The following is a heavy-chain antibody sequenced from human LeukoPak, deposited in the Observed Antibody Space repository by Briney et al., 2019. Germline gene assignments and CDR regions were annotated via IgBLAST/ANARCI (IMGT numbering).Heavy chain of an antibody. J-gene: IGHJ6*03. D-gene: IGHD3-10*01. Sequence: GGSLRLSCAASGFTFSSYAMSWVRQAPGKGLEWVSAISGSGGSTYYADSVKGRFTISRDNSKNTLYLQMNSLRAEDTAVYYCAKKRGSYYYYYYMDVWGKGTTVTVSS. CDR1: GFTFSSYA. CDR3: AKKRGSYYYYYYMDV. CDR2: ISGSGGST. V-gene: IGHV3-23*01.